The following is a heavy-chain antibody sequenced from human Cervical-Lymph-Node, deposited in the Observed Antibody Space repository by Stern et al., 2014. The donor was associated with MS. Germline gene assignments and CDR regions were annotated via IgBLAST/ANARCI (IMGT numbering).Heavy chain of an antibody. Sequence: QLVQSGAEVKKPGASVKVSCKASGYTFTSHDINWVRQAIGQGLEWMGWMNPNSGNTGYAQKFQGRLTMTRNTSTTTAYMELSSLRSEDTAVYYCARGRYLEWVAHFDYWGHGSLVTVSS. CDR1: GYTFTSHD. V-gene: IGHV1-8*01. D-gene: IGHD3-3*01. J-gene: IGHJ4*01. CDR3: ARGRYLEWVAHFDY. CDR2: MNPNSGNT.